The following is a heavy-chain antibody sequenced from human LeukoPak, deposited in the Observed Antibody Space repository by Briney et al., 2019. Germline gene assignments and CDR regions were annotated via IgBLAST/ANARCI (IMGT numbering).Heavy chain of an antibody. V-gene: IGHV3-9*01. CDR3: AKDISRVTTFFDGFDY. J-gene: IGHJ4*02. D-gene: IGHD4-17*01. CDR2: IRWNSGSI. CDR1: GFTFDDYA. Sequence: GRSLRLSCAASGFTFDDYAMHWVRQAPGKGLEWVSGIRWNSGSIGYADSVKGRFTISRDNAKNSLYLQMNSLRAEDTALYYCAKDISRVTTFFDGFDYWGQGTLVTVSS.